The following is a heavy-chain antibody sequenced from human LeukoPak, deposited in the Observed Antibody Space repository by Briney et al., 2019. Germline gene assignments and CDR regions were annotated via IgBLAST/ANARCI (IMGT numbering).Heavy chain of an antibody. J-gene: IGHJ4*02. D-gene: IGHD4-11*01. CDR2: IRYDGTTK. CDR1: GFIFSNYG. CDR3: AKEGRPARADDYSNWLFDDY. V-gene: IGHV3-30*02. Sequence: PGGSLRLSCAASGFIFSNYGMHWVRQGPGKGLEWVAFIRYDGTTKYYTDSVKGRFTISRDNSKNTLYLQMNSLRAEDTAVYYCAKEGRPARADDYSNWLFDDYWGQGTLVTVSS.